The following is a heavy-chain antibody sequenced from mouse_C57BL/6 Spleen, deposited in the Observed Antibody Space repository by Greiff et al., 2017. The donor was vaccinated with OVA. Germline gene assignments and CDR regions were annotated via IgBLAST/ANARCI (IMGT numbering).Heavy chain of an antibody. D-gene: IGHD2-1*01. CDR3: ARRDGNYSAGFAY. Sequence: EVKLMESGGDLVKPGGSLKLSCAASGFTFSSYGMSWVRQTPDKRLEWVATISSGGSYTYYPDSVKGRFTISRDNAKNTLYLQMSSLKSEDTAMYYCARRDGNYSAGFAYWGQGTLVTVSA. V-gene: IGHV5-6*02. CDR1: GFTFSSYG. J-gene: IGHJ3*01. CDR2: ISSGGSYT.